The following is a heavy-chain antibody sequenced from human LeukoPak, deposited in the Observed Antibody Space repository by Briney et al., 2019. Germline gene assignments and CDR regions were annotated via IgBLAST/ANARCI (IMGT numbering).Heavy chain of an antibody. J-gene: IGHJ6*02. V-gene: IGHV4-34*01. CDR1: GGSFSGYY. CDR2: INHSGST. Sequence: PSETLSLTCAVYGGSFSGYYWSWIRQPPGKGLEWIGEINHSGSTNYNPSLKSRGTISVDTSKNQFSLKLSSVTAADTAVYYCARAPNRRSGSYYNRGYYYYGMDVWGQGTTVTVSS. CDR3: ARAPNRRSGSYYNRGYYYYGMDV. D-gene: IGHD3-10*01.